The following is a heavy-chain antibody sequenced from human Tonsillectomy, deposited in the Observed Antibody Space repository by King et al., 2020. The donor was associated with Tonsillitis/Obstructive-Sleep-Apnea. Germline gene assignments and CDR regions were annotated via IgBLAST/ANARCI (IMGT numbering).Heavy chain of an antibody. Sequence: VQLQQSGPGLVKPSQTLSLTCAISGDSVSSNSAAWNWIRQSPSRGLEWLGRTYYRSKWYNDSAVSVKSRITINPDTSKNQFSLQLNSVTPEDTAVYYCARDYDYYDSSGYYHTWFDPWGQGTLVTVSS. CDR1: GDSVSSNSAA. CDR2: TYYRSKWYN. D-gene: IGHD3-22*01. V-gene: IGHV6-1*01. CDR3: ARDYDYYDSSGYYHTWFDP. J-gene: IGHJ5*02.